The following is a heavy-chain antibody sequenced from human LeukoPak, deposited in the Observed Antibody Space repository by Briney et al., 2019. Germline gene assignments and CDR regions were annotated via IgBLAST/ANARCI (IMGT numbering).Heavy chain of an antibody. CDR1: GGSISSSSYY. J-gene: IGHJ6*03. V-gene: IGHV4-39*01. D-gene: IGHD1-26*01. Sequence: SETLSLTCTVSGGSISSSSYYWGWIRQPPGKGLEWIGSIYYSGSTYYNPSLKSRVTISVDTSKNQFSLKLSSVTAADTAVYYCARRGSGSYYGYYYMDVWGKGTTVTVSS. CDR3: ARRGSGSYYGYYYMDV. CDR2: IYYSGST.